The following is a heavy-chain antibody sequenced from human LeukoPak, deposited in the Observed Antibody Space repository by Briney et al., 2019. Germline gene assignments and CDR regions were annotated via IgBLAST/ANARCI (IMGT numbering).Heavy chain of an antibody. J-gene: IGHJ4*02. CDR2: IYHSGST. CDR3: AREEAVAGISFDY. CDR1: GYSISSGYY. Sequence: SETLSLTCTVSGYSISSGYYWGWIRQPPGKGLEWIGSIYHSGSTYYNPSLKSRVTISVDTSKNQFSLELSSVTAADTAVYYCAREEAVAGISFDYWGQGTLVTVSS. V-gene: IGHV4-38-2*02. D-gene: IGHD6-19*01.